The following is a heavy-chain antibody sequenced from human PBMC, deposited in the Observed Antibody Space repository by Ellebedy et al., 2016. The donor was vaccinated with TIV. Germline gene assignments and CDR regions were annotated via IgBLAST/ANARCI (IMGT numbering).Heavy chain of an antibody. CDR1: GGTFSSYA. V-gene: IGHV1-69*06. J-gene: IGHJ4*01. CDR2: IIPIFGTA. CDR3: ARVCRAGTFDY. D-gene: IGHD1-1*01. Sequence: SVKVSXKASGGTFSSYAISWVRQAPGQGLEWMGGIIPIFGTANYAQKFQGRVTITADKSTSTAYMELSSLRSEDTAVYYCARVCRAGTFDYWGQGTLVTVSS.